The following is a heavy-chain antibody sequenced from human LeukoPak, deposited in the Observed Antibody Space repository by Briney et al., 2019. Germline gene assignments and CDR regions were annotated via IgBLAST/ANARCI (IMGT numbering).Heavy chain of an antibody. CDR2: IYYSGST. J-gene: IGHJ4*02. D-gene: IGHD6-13*01. V-gene: IGHV4-59*12. Sequence: SSETLSLTCTVSGGSISSYYWGWIRQPPGKGLEWIGYIYYSGSTNYNPSLKSRVTISVDTSKNQFSLKLSSVTAADTAVYYCARLQGTGIAAAGIFDYWGQGTLVTVSS. CDR3: ARLQGTGIAAAGIFDY. CDR1: GGSISSYY.